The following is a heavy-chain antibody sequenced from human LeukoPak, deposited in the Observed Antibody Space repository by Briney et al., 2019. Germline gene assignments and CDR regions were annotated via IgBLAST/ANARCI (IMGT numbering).Heavy chain of an antibody. Sequence: PGGSLRLSCEASGFTFSNYWMSWVRQAPGKGLEWVANIKQDGSEKYSVDHVKGRFTISRDNAKNSLFLQMNSLRGDDTAVYYCASGDYMDQWGQGTLVTVSS. CDR3: ASGDYMDQ. CDR1: GFTFSNYW. CDR2: IKQDGSEK. D-gene: IGHD3-16*01. V-gene: IGHV3-7*01. J-gene: IGHJ4*02.